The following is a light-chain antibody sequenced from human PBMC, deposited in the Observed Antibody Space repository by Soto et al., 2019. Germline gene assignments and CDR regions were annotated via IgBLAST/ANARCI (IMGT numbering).Light chain of an antibody. J-gene: IGKJ4*01. V-gene: IGKV3-20*01. Sequence: EIGLTQSPGTLSLSPGERATLSCRASQSVSSSYLAWYQQKPGQAPRLLIYGASSRATRIPDRFSGSGSGTDCTLTISRLEPEDLAVYYCQQYGSSSLTFGGGTKVEIK. CDR3: QQYGSSSLT. CDR1: QSVSSSY. CDR2: GAS.